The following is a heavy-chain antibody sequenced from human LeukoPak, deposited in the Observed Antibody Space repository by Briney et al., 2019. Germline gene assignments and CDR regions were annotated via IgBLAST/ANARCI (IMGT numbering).Heavy chain of an antibody. CDR1: GFTFSDYY. D-gene: IGHD3-16*01. V-gene: IGHV3-11*01. J-gene: IGHJ4*02. CDR2: ISNSGSLV. Sequence: GGSLRLSCAASGFTFSDYYMSWIRQAPGKGLEWLSYISNSGSLVYYTDSVKGRCTISRDNAKNSLYLQMNSLRAEDKAVYYCAGGVQGAGPFDYWGQGTLVTVSS. CDR3: AGGVQGAGPFDY.